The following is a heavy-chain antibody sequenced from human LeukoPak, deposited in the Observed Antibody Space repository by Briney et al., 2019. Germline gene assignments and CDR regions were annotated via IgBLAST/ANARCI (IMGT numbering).Heavy chain of an antibody. J-gene: IGHJ4*02. CDR2: IYHSGST. CDR3: ARYSHYFDY. D-gene: IGHD6-13*01. Sequence: SETLSLTCAVSGYSISSGYYWGWIRQPPGKGLEWIGSIYHSGSTYYNPSLKSRVTISVDTSKNQFSVKLSSVTAADTAVYYCARYSHYFDYWGQGTLVTVSS. V-gene: IGHV4-38-2*01. CDR1: GYSISSGYY.